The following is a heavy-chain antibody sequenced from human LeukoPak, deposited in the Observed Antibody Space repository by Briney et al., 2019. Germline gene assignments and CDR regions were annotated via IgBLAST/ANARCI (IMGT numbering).Heavy chain of an antibody. CDR2: IYLGDSDT. Sequence: GESLKISCKGSGYSFTSYWIGWVRQMPGKGLEWMGIIYLGDSDTRYSPSFQGQVTISADKSISTAYLQWSSLKASDTAMYYCARPHSSGWQGGSNDAFDIWGQGTMVTVSS. CDR3: ARPHSSGWQGGSNDAFDI. CDR1: GYSFTSYW. V-gene: IGHV5-51*01. D-gene: IGHD6-19*01. J-gene: IGHJ3*02.